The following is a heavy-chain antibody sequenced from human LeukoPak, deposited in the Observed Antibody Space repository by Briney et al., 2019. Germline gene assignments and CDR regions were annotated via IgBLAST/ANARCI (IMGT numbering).Heavy chain of an antibody. V-gene: IGHV3-23*01. Sequence: GGSLRLSCAASGFTFSTYAMSWVRQAPGKGLEWVASISGDGGSTYYAESVKGRFTISRDNSKNTLYLQMNSLRAEDTAVYYCAKRPDCSTTNCFRFEYWGQGTLVTVSS. CDR3: AKRPDCSTTNCFRFEY. J-gene: IGHJ4*02. CDR2: ISGDGGST. D-gene: IGHD2-2*01. CDR1: GFTFSTYA.